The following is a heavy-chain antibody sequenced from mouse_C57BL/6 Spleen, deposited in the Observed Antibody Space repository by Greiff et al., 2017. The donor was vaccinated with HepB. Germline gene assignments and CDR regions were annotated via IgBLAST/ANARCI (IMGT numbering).Heavy chain of an antibody. D-gene: IGHD1-1*01. CDR2: IYPGDGDT. J-gene: IGHJ3*01. V-gene: IGHV1-82*01. CDR1: GYAFSSSW. Sequence: QVQLQQSGPELVKPGASVKISCKASGYAFSSSWMNWVKQRPGKGLEWIGRIYPGDGDTNYNGKFKGKATLTAAKSSSTAYMQLSSLTSEDSAVYFCARDIGAYYGSEGFAYWGQGTLVTVSA. CDR3: ARDIGAYYGSEGFAY.